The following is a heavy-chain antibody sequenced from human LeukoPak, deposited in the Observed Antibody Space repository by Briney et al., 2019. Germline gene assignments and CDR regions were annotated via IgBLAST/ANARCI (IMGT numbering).Heavy chain of an antibody. J-gene: IGHJ4*02. CDR2: ISYDGSNK. D-gene: IGHD3-16*01. Sequence: GGSLRLSCAASGFTFSSYEMNWVRQAPGKGLEWVAVISYDGSNKYYADSVKGRFTISRDNSKNTLYLQMNSLRAEDTAVYYCARDLAWGQGTLVTVSS. CDR1: GFTFSSYE. V-gene: IGHV3-30*03. CDR3: ARDLA.